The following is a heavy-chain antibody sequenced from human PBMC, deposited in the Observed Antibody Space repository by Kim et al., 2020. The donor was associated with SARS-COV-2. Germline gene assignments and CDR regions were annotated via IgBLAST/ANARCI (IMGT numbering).Heavy chain of an antibody. J-gene: IGHJ6*02. D-gene: IGHD1-7*01. CDR3: ARGPYPYNWNYNYYYYYGMDV. CDR1: GGSFSGYY. V-gene: IGHV4-34*01. Sequence: SETLSLTCAVYGGSFSGYYWSWIRQPPGKGLEWIGEINHSGSTNYNPSLKSRVTISVDTSKNQFSLKLSSVTAADTAVYYCARGPYPYNWNYNYYYYYGMDVWGQGTTVTVSS. CDR2: INHSGST.